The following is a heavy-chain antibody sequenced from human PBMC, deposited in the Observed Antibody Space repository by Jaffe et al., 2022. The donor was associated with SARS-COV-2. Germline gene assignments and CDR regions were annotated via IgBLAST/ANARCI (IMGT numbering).Heavy chain of an antibody. Sequence: QVLLVQSGAEVKRPGASVQVSCKASGYTFTGFYLHWVRQAPGQGLEWMGWINPNTGAVNYAQKFQGWVTMTRDTSISTAYMELRRLGSDDTAVYYCARAQEVRPADIVATCGFDYWGQGTLVTVS. CDR2: INPNTGAV. CDR3: ARAQEVRPADIVATCGFDY. D-gene: IGHD5-12*01. V-gene: IGHV1-2*04. J-gene: IGHJ4*02. CDR1: GYTFTGFY.